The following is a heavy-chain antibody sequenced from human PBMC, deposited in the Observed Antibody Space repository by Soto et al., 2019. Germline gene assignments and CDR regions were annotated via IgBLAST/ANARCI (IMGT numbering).Heavy chain of an antibody. D-gene: IGHD3-16*01. J-gene: IGHJ6*02. CDR2: IYYSGYT. V-gene: IGHV4-39*07. CDR1: GGSISSSSYY. CDR3: ARDGALGENYYYYGMDV. Sequence: SETLSLTCTVSGGSISSSSYYWGWIRQPPGKGLEWIGSIYYSGYTYYNPSLKSRVTISVDTSKNQFSLKLSSVTAADTAVYYCARDGALGENYYYYGMDVWGQGTTVTVSS.